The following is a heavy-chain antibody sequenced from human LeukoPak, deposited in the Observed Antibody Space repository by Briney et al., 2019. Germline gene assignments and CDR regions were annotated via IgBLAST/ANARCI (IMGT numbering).Heavy chain of an antibody. CDR3: ANRFYSGYVIDY. CDR1: GFTFSSYA. D-gene: IGHD5-12*01. V-gene: IGHV3-23*01. J-gene: IGHJ4*02. Sequence: AGGSLRLSCAASGFTFSSYAMSWVRQAPGKGLEWVSAISGSGGSTYYADSGKGRFTISRDNCKNTLYLQMNSLSAEDTAVYYCANRFYSGYVIDYWGQGTLVTVSS. CDR2: ISGSGGST.